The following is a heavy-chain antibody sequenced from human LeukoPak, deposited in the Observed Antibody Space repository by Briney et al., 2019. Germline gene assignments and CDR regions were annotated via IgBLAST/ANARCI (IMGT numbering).Heavy chain of an antibody. CDR2: VNHSGST. CDR3: ARGRSYDSSGHSRYYGLDV. CDR1: GGSFSGYY. Sequence: SETLSLTCAVYGGSFSGYYWSWFRQPPGKGLEWIGEVNHSGSTNYNPPLKSRVTISVDTSKNQLSLKLTSVTAAATAVYYCARGRSYDSSGHSRYYGLDVWGQGTTVTVSS. J-gene: IGHJ6*02. V-gene: IGHV4-34*01. D-gene: IGHD3-22*01.